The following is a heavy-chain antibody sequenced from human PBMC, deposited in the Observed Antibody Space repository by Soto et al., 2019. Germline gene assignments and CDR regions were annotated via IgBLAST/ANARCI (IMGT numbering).Heavy chain of an antibody. J-gene: IGHJ5*02. CDR2: INAGNGNT. V-gene: IGHV1-3*01. CDR3: ARAPMVRGVIINSWFDP. Sequence: ASVKVSCKASGYTFTSYAMHWVRQAPGQRLEWMGWINAGNGNTKYSQKFQGRVTITRDTSASTAYMELSSLRSEDTAVYYCARAPMVRGVIINSWFDPWGQGTLVTVSS. CDR1: GYTFTSYA. D-gene: IGHD3-10*01.